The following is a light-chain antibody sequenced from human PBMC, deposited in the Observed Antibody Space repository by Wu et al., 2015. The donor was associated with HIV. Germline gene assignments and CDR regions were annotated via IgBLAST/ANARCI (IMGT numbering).Light chain of an antibody. CDR2: GAS. J-gene: IGKJ2*01. CDR3: QQYGSSPKT. CDR1: QSVNNNY. Sequence: EIVLTQSPGTLSLSPGERATLSCRASQSVNNNYLAWYQQRSGQAPRLLIYGASTRATGIPDKFSGSGSGTGFTLTISRLEPEDFALYYCQQYGSSPKTFGQGTKLEIK. V-gene: IGKV3-20*01.